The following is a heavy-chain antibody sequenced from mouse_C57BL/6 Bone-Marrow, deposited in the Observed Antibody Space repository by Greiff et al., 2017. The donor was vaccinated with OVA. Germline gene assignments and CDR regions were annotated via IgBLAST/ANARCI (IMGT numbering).Heavy chain of an antibody. CDR3: SRVYSGAMDD. D-gene: IGHD2-1*01. J-gene: IGHJ4*01. Sequence: QVQLKQSGAELVRPGTSVKVSCKASGYAFTNYLIEWVKQRPGQGLEWIGVINPGSGGTNYNEKFKGKATLTADKSSSTAYMQLSSLTSEDSAVYFCSRVYSGAMDDWGQGTSVTVSS. V-gene: IGHV1-54*01. CDR1: GYAFTNYL. CDR2: INPGSGGT.